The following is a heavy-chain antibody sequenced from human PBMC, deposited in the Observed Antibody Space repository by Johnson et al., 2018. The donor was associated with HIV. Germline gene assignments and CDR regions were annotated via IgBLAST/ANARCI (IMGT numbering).Heavy chain of an antibody. J-gene: IGHJ3*02. V-gene: IGHV3-30-3*01. CDR1: GFTFSSYA. CDR3: ASDWGSGAFDI. CDR2: ISYDGSNK. D-gene: IGHD7-27*01. Sequence: QVQLVESGGGVVQPGRSLRLSCAASGFTFSSYAMHWVRQAPGKGLEWVAVISYDGSNKYYAESVEGRFTISRDKSKNTLYLQMNSLRAEDTAVYYCASDWGSGAFDIWGQGTMVTVSS.